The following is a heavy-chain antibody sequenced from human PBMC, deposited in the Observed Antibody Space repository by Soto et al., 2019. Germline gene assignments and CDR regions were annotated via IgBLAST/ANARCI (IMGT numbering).Heavy chain of an antibody. CDR3: ARSPGIAVADY. V-gene: IGHV4-59*08. J-gene: IGHJ4*02. D-gene: IGHD6-19*01. Sequence: TSETLSLTCTVSGGSISSYYWSWIRQPPGKGLEWIGYIYYSGSTNYNPSLKSRVTISVDTSKNQFSLKLNSMTSADTAVYYCARSPGIAVADYWGQGTLVXXXS. CDR1: GGSISSYY. CDR2: IYYSGST.